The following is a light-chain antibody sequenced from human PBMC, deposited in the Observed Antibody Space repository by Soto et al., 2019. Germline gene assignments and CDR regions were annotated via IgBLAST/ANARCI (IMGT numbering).Light chain of an antibody. CDR2: DVS. CDR3: SSFTSSSPYVL. Sequence: QSVLTQPASVSGSPGQSITISCTGTSSDVGGYNYVSWYQHHPGKDPKLVIYDVSIRPSGVSNRFSGSKSGNTASLTISGLQAEDEADYYCSSFTSSSPYVLFGGGTKVTVL. V-gene: IGLV2-14*03. CDR1: SSDVGGYNY. J-gene: IGLJ2*01.